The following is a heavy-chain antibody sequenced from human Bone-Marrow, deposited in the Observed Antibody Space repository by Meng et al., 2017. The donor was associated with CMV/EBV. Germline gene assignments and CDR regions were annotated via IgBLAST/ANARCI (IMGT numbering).Heavy chain of an antibody. Sequence: GESLKISCAASGLTFSNAWMSWVRQAPGKGLEWVGRIKSKTDGGTTDYAAPVKGRFTISRDDSKNTLYLQMNSLKTEDTAVYYCTARDSVRGVIITSYWGQRTLVTVSS. J-gene: IGHJ4*02. CDR2: IKSKTDGGTT. CDR1: GLTFSNAW. V-gene: IGHV3-15*01. CDR3: TARDSVRGVIITSY. D-gene: IGHD3-10*01.